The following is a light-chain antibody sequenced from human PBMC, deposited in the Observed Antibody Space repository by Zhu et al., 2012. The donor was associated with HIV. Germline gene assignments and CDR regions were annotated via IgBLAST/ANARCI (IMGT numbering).Light chain of an antibody. V-gene: IGKV3-15*01. J-gene: IGKJ2*01. CDR3: QHYNNWPYT. CDR2: GAS. Sequence: LLYGASIRAAGVPTRLSGSGSGTDFTLTISSLQSEDSANYYCQHYNNWPYTFGQGTKLEI.